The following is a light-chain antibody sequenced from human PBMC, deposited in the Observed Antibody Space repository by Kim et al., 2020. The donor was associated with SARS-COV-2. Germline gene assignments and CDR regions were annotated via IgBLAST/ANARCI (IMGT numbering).Light chain of an antibody. Sequence: EIVLTQSPATLSLSPGERATLSCRASQSVSSYLAWYQQKPGQAPRLLIYDASNRATGIPARFSGSGSGTDFTLTISSLEPEDFAVYYCQQRSNWPPITCGQGTRLGIK. J-gene: IGKJ5*01. CDR3: QQRSNWPPIT. CDR1: QSVSSY. CDR2: DAS. V-gene: IGKV3-11*01.